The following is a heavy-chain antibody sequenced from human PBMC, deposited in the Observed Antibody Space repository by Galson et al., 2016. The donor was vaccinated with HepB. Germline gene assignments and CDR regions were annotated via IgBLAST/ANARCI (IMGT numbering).Heavy chain of an antibody. CDR2: LYSGGST. J-gene: IGHJ2*01. D-gene: IGHD3-10*01. V-gene: IGHV3-53*05. CDR3: ARIPHDSYHWYLDL. CDR1: GFTLSDNY. Sequence: SLRLSCAVSGFTLSDNYMNWVRQAPGKGLERVSVLYSGGSTYYADSVKGRFTISRDNSNTALSLQMNSLKPNDTAVYFCARIPHDSYHWYLDLWGRGTLVTVSS.